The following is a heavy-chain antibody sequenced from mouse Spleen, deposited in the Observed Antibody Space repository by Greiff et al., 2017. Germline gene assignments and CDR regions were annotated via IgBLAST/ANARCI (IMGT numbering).Heavy chain of an antibody. CDR3: ARRGYYGSFDY. D-gene: IGHD1-1*01. Sequence: EVKLMESEGGLVQPGSSMKLSCTASGFTFSDYYMAWVRQVPEKGLEWVANINYDGSSTYYLDSLKSRFIISRDNAKNILYLQMSSLKSEDTATYYCARRGYYGSFDYWGQGTTLTVSS. V-gene: IGHV5-16*01. CDR1: GFTFSDYY. CDR2: INYDGSST. J-gene: IGHJ2*01.